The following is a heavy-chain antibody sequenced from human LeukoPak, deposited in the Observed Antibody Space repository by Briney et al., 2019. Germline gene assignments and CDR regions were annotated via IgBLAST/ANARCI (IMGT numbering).Heavy chain of an antibody. CDR3: VRGLMTTADY. V-gene: IGHV4-39*07. CDR1: GGSISTSNYY. CDR2: IFYSGST. J-gene: IGHJ4*02. D-gene: IGHD4-17*01. Sequence: PSETLSLTCTVSGGSISTSNYYWGWILQPPGKGLEWIGNIFYSGSTYYSPSLKSRVTISLDTSRNQFSLKLSSVTAADTAVYYCVRGLMTTADYWGQGTLVTVSS.